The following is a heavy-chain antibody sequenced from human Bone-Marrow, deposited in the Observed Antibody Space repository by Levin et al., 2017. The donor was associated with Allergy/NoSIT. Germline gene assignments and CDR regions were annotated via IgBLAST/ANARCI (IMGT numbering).Heavy chain of an antibody. CDR2: VYHSGTT. J-gene: IGHJ4*02. V-gene: IGHV4-38-2*02. CDR1: GYSITSGYY. D-gene: IGHD1-7*01. Sequence: PSETLSLTCIVSGYSITSGYYWGWIRQPPGKGLEWIGDVYHSGTTYYNPSLASRVTISVDTSKNQFSLKLSSVTAADTAMYFCASIRIAATTTTFDYWGQGILVTVSS. CDR3: ASIRIAATTTTFDY.